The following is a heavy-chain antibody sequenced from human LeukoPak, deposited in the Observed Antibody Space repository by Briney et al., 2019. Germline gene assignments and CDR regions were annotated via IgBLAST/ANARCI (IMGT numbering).Heavy chain of an antibody. Sequence: SETLSLTCAVSGGSISSGGYSWSWIRQPPGKGLEWIGYIYHSGSTNYNPSLKSRVTISVDTSKNQFSLKLSSVTAADTAVYYCARDRGGSGDWGQGTLVTVSS. CDR2: IYHSGST. CDR3: ARDRGGSGD. D-gene: IGHD2-15*01. CDR1: GGSISSGGYS. V-gene: IGHV4-30-2*01. J-gene: IGHJ4*02.